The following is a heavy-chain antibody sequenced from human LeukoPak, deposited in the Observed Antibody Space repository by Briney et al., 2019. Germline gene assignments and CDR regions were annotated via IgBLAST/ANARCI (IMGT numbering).Heavy chain of an antibody. Sequence: GGSLRLSCAASGFTFSSYSINWVRQAPGKGLEWVSSISSTSNYIYYADSVKGRFTISRDNSKNTLYLQMNSLRAEDTAVYYCARVAQSGEYYYDSSGYWGLDYWGQGTLVTVSS. D-gene: IGHD3-22*01. CDR2: ISSTSNYI. CDR1: GFTFSSYS. V-gene: IGHV3-21*01. J-gene: IGHJ4*02. CDR3: ARVAQSGEYYYDSSGYWGLDY.